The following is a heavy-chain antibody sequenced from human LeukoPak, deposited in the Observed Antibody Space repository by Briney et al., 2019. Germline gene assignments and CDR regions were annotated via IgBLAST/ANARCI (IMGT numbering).Heavy chain of an antibody. V-gene: IGHV4-39*07. CDR1: GGSISSSSDY. D-gene: IGHD6-13*01. CDR3: ARDVYSSSWYMGFDP. CDR2: MYYSGST. J-gene: IGHJ5*02. Sequence: PSETLSLTCTVSGGSISSSSDYWAWIRQPPGKGLEWIGSMYYSGSTNYNPSLKSRVTISVDTSKNQFSLKLSSVTAADTAVYYCARDVYSSSWYMGFDPWGQGTLVTVSS.